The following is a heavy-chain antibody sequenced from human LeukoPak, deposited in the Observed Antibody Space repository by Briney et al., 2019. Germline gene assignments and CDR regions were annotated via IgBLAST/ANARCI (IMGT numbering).Heavy chain of an antibody. CDR3: ARVYGSGSPLDYYYYMDV. CDR2: MNPNSGNT. Sequence: ASVKVSCKASGYSFTSYDINWVRQAPGQGLEWMGWMNPNSGNTGYAQKFQGRVTMTRSTSISTAYMELSSLRSEDTAVYYCARVYGSGSPLDYYYYMDVWGKGTTVTVSS. D-gene: IGHD3-10*01. J-gene: IGHJ6*03. V-gene: IGHV1-8*01. CDR1: GYSFTSYD.